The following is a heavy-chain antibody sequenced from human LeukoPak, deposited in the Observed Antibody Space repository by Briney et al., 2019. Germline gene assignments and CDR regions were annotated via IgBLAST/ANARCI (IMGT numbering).Heavy chain of an antibody. V-gene: IGHV4-61*02. CDR2: IHTSGST. J-gene: IGHJ6*03. CDR1: GGSISSGSYY. Sequence: SQTLSLTCTVSGGSISSGSYYWSWIRQPAGKGLEWIGRIHTSGSTNYNPSLKSRVTISVDTSKNQFSLKLSSVTAADTAVYYCAGFSGYAFYYYYMDVWGKGTTVTVSS. D-gene: IGHD5-12*01. CDR3: AGFSGYAFYYYYMDV.